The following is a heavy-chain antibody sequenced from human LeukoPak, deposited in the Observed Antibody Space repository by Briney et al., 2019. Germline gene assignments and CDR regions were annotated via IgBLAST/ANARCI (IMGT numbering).Heavy chain of an antibody. CDR2: ISYDGSNK. J-gene: IGHJ6*02. CDR1: GFTFSSYG. V-gene: IGHV3-30*03. Sequence: GGSLRLSCAASGFTFSSYGMHWVRQAPGKGLEWVAVISYDGSNKYYADSVKGRFTISRDNSKNTLYLQMNSLRAEDTAVYYCGRGNYYGMDIWGQGTTVTVSS. CDR3: GRGNYYGMDI.